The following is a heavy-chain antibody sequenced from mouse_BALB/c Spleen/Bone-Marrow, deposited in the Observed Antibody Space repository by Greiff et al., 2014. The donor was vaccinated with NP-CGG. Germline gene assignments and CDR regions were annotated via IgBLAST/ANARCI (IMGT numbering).Heavy chain of an antibody. Sequence: VHLVESGPGLVAPSQSLSITCTVSGFSLTSYGVHWVRQPPGKGLEWLGVIWAGGSTNYNSALTSRLSISKDNSKSQVFLKMNSLQTDDTAMYYCARDRGTTRAMDYWGQGTSVTVSS. D-gene: IGHD1-1*01. CDR2: IWAGGST. CDR3: ARDRGTTRAMDY. J-gene: IGHJ4*01. V-gene: IGHV2-9*02. CDR1: GFSLTSYG.